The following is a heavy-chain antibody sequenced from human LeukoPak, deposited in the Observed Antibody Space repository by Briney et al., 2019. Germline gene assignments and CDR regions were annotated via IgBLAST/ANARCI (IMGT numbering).Heavy chain of an antibody. D-gene: IGHD6-19*01. CDR1: GGSISSYY. Sequence: SETLSLTCIISGGSISSYYWSWIRQPPGKGLEWIGYIYYSERPNYNPSLKSRVTISVDTSKNQFSLKLTSVTAADTAVYYCARTYSSPDAFDIWGQGTMVTVSS. CDR3: ARTYSSPDAFDI. CDR2: IYYSERP. J-gene: IGHJ3*02. V-gene: IGHV4-59*01.